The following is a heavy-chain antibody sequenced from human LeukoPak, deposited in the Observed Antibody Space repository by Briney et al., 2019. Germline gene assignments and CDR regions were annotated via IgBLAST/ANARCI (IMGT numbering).Heavy chain of an antibody. CDR3: ARAGHSSGWPSPNYYYYYYMDV. J-gene: IGHJ6*03. V-gene: IGHV4-39*07. CDR1: GDSISTSNSY. Sequence: SETLSLTCTVSGDSISTSNSYWGWIRQPPGKGLEWIGSIYYSGNTYYNPSLKSRVTISVDTSKNQFSLKLSSVTAADTAVYYCARAGHSSGWPSPNYYYYYYMDVWGKGTTVTISS. D-gene: IGHD6-19*01. CDR2: IYYSGNT.